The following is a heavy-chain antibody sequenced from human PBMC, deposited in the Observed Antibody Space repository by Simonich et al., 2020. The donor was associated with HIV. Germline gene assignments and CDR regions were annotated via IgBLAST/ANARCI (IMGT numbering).Heavy chain of an antibody. J-gene: IGHJ5*02. D-gene: IGHD6-19*01. CDR1: GYRFTSFW. CDR3: ARQYSSGWYFWFDP. V-gene: IGHV5-51*01. Sequence: EVQLVQSGAEVKKPGESLTISCKGSGYRFTSFWLGWVRQMPGKGLVWMGILYPGYSETRYNPSFQGQVTISADKSISTAYLQWSSLKASDTAMYYCARQYSSGWYFWFDPWGQGTLVTVSS. CDR2: LYPGYSET.